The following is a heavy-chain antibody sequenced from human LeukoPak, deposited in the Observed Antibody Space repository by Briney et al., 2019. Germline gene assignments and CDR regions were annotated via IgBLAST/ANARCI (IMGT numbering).Heavy chain of an antibody. V-gene: IGHV4-39*01. D-gene: IGHD2-2*03. CDR2: IYYSGST. CDR3: ARHGYCSSTSCYGGWFDP. Sequence: SETLSLTCTVSGGSISSSSYYWGWIRQPPGKGLEWIGSIYYSGSTYYNPSLKSRVTISVDTSKNQFSLKLSSVTVADTAVYYCARHGYCSSTSCYGGWFDPWGQGTLVTVSS. J-gene: IGHJ5*02. CDR1: GGSISSSSYY.